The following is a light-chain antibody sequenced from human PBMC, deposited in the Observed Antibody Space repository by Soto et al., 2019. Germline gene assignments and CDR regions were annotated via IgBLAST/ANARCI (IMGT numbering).Light chain of an antibody. Sequence: EIVLAQSPGTLSLSPGERATLSCRASQSVTNSFLAWYQQKPGQAPRLLIYGASRRATGIPDRFTGSGSGTDLTLTISRLEPEDFAVYYCQQYGSSRTFGQGTKVDIK. CDR3: QQYGSSRT. V-gene: IGKV3-20*01. CDR2: GAS. J-gene: IGKJ1*01. CDR1: QSVTNSF.